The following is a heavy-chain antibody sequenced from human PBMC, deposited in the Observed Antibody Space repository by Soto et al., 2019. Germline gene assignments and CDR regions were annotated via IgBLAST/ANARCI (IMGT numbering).Heavy chain of an antibody. J-gene: IGHJ6*02. CDR2: ISYDGSNK. Sequence: QVQLVESGGGVVQPGRSLRLSCAASGFTFSSYGMHWVRQAPGKGLEWVAVISYDGSNKYYADSVKGRFTISRDNSKNTLYLQMNSLRAEDTAVSYCAKGIRYFDWLFAPGDYGMDVWGQGTTVTVSS. CDR3: AKGIRYFDWLFAPGDYGMDV. V-gene: IGHV3-30*18. D-gene: IGHD3-9*01. CDR1: GFTFSSYG.